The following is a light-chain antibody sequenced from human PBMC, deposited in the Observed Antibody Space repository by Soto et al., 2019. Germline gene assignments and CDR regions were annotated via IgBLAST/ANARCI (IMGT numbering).Light chain of an antibody. CDR2: GAS. Sequence: ETVLTQSPGTLSLSPGERATLFCGASQSVSSSYLAWYQQKPGQAPRLLIYGASIRATGIPDRFSGSGSGTDFTLTISRLEPEDFAVYYCQQYGDSPRTFGQGTKVEIK. CDR1: QSVSSSY. V-gene: IGKV3-20*01. CDR3: QQYGDSPRT. J-gene: IGKJ1*01.